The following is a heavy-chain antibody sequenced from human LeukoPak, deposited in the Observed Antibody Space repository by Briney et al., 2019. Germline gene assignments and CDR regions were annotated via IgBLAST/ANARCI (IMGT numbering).Heavy chain of an antibody. V-gene: IGHV3-23*01. CDR2: ISGSGVST. J-gene: IGHJ4*02. Sequence: PGGSLRLSCVASGFTFRSYAMSWVRQAPGKGLEWVSTISGSGVSTDYAVSVKGRFTISRDNSNNTLYLQMSSLRAEDTAVYYCAKVYGIIVGTNYFDYWGQGTLVTVSS. D-gene: IGHD3-22*01. CDR1: GFTFRSYA. CDR3: AKVYGIIVGTNYFDY.